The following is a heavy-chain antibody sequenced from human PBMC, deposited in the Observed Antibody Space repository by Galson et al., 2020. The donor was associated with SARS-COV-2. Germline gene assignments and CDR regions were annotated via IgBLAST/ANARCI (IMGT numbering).Heavy chain of an antibody. CDR3: ARLPVVRGVDS. CDR1: GGSISTYY. Sequence: SQTLSLTCTVSGGSISTYYWSWIRQPPGKGLEWVGYLYYGGNTNYNPSLQSRVTISVDTSKSQFSLKLNSVTAADTAVYYCARLPVVRGVDSWGQGILVTVTS. CDR2: LYYGGNT. J-gene: IGHJ4*02. V-gene: IGHV4-59*08. D-gene: IGHD3-10*01.